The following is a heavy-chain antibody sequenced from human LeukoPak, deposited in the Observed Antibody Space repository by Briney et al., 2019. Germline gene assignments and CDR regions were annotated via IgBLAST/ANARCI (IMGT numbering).Heavy chain of an antibody. D-gene: IGHD6-13*01. CDR3: ARVQRSSSWYVSGRFDP. CDR1: GYTFTSYG. Sequence: AGVQVTRKASGYTFTSYGIGWVRHPHGQGLELTGSPSAYHGNTNHAQKLQGRVTMTTDTSTSTAYMELRRLRSDDTAVYFCARVQRSSSWYVSGRFDPWRRGTLVSVSS. J-gene: IGHJ5*02. CDR2: PSAYHGNT. V-gene: IGHV1-18*01.